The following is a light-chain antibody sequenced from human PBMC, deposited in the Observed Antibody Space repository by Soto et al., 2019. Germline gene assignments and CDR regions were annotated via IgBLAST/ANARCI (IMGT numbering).Light chain of an antibody. CDR3: GTWDDSLTTGV. Sequence: QSVLTQPPSVSAAPGQKVTISCSGTSSNIGSNYVYWYQQLPGTAPKLLIYDNDKRPSGIPDRFSGSQSGTSATLGITGLQTGDEADYYCGTWDDSLTTGVFGGGTKLTVL. J-gene: IGLJ2*01. CDR1: SSNIGSNY. CDR2: DND. V-gene: IGLV1-51*01.